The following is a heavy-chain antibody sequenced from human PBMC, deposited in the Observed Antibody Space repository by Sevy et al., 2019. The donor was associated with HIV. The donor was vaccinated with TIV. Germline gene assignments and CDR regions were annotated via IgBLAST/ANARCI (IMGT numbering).Heavy chain of an antibody. Sequence: GGSLRLSCAASGFTVTFNSMSWVRQAPGRGLVWVSVIYVGRNTYYADSVKGRFTIFRDCFKDTVELQMDSLRPEDSGVYYCVRERAGIDHWGQGTLVTVSS. CDR1: GFTVTFNS. J-gene: IGHJ4*02. D-gene: IGHD6-19*01. CDR3: VRERAGIDH. V-gene: IGHV3-53*01. CDR2: IYVGRNT.